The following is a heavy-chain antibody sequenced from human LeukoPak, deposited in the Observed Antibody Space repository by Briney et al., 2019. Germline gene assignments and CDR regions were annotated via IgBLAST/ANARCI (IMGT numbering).Heavy chain of an antibody. D-gene: IGHD3-16*01. V-gene: IGHV4-59*12. J-gene: IGHJ4*02. CDR1: GGSISSYY. CDR2: IYYSGST. Sequence: SETLSLTCTVSGGSISSYYWSWIRQPPGKGLEWIGYIYYSGSTNYNPSLRSRVTMSVDKSTNQFSLKLASVTAADTAVYYCARGGSYVYFDYWGQGTLVTVTS. CDR3: ARGGSYVYFDY.